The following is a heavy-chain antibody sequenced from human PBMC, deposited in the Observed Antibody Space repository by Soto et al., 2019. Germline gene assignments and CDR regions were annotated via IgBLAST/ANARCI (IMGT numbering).Heavy chain of an antibody. CDR3: ENVTKSAAAGRYEYDKYGMDV. D-gene: IGHD6-13*01. CDR1: GFAFSTYA. V-gene: IGHV3-23*01. J-gene: IGHJ6*02. CDR2: ISGSGGSS. Sequence: GGSLRLSCAASGFAFSTYAMTWVRQAPGKGLEWVSVISGSGGSSYYADSVKGRFSISRDNSKNTLFLQMNGLRAEDTAVYYCENVTKSAAAGRYEYDKYGMDVWGQGTTVTVSS.